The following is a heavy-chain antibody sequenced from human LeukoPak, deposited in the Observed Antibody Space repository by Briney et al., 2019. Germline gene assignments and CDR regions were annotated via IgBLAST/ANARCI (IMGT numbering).Heavy chain of an antibody. V-gene: IGHV1-2*02. J-gene: IGHJ4*02. CDR3: VRIYYGPDN. Sequence: ASVKVSCKASGYTFTGYYMHWVRQAPGQGLEWMGWINPNSGDTNYAQQFQGRVTMTRDTSINTVYMELSRPRSSDTALYYCVRIYYGPDNWGQGTLVTVSS. CDR1: GYTFTGYY. CDR2: INPNSGDT. D-gene: IGHD3-3*01.